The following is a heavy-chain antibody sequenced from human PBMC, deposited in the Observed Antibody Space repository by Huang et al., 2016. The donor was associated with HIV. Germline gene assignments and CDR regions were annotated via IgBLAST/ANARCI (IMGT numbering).Heavy chain of an antibody. CDR1: GYRFRSNW. D-gene: IGHD3-10*01. J-gene: IGHJ6*02. CDR2: IYPCDSDT. CDR3: ARLIGSPSFYYGLDV. V-gene: IGHV5-51*01. Sequence: EVQLVQSGAEVKKPGESLKISCKGSGYRFRSNWIGWVRQMPGKDLEWMGIIYPCDSDTRYSPSFQGQVTSSADKSINTAYLQWSSLKASDTAMYYCARLIGSPSFYYGLDVWGQGTTVTVSS.